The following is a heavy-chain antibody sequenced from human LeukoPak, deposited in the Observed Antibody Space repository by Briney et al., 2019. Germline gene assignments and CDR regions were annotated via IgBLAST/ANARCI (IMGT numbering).Heavy chain of an antibody. CDR1: GYTFTSFD. D-gene: IGHD1-26*01. CDR3: AGSGSYTYLGVY. J-gene: IGHJ4*02. V-gene: IGHV1-24*01. Sequence: ASVKVSCKASGYTFTSFDLNWVRQATGQGLEWMGGFDPEDGETVYAQKFQGRVTMTEDTYTDTAYMELSSLRPEDTAVYYCAGSGSYTYLGVYWGQGILVTVSS. CDR2: FDPEDGET.